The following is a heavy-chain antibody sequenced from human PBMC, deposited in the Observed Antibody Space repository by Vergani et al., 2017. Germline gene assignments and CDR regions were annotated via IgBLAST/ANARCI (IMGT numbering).Heavy chain of an antibody. CDR1: GFTFSSYG. CDR3: ASDRGSYYGN. J-gene: IGHJ4*02. CDR2: TRNKANSYTT. V-gene: IGHV3-72*01. D-gene: IGHD1-26*01. Sequence: VQLVESGGGVVQPGRSLRLSCAASGFTFSSYGMHWVRQAPGKGLEWVGRTRNKANSYTTEYAASVKGRFTISRDDSKTSLYLQMNSLKTEDTAVYYCASDRGSYYGNWGQGTLVTVSS.